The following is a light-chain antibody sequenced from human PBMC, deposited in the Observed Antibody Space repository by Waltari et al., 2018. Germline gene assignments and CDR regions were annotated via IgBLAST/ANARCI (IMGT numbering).Light chain of an antibody. V-gene: IGKV3-15*01. Sequence: EIVMTQSPATLSVSPGERATLSCRASQSVSSYVAWYQQKPGQAPRLLIYSASTRATGIPARFSGSGSGTEFTLTISSLQSEDFAVYYCQQYNDRRTFGQGTKEEI. J-gene: IGKJ1*01. CDR3: QQYNDRRT. CDR2: SAS. CDR1: QSVSSY.